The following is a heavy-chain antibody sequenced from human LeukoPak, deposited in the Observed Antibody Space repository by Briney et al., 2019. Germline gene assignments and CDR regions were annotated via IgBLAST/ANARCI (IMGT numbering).Heavy chain of an antibody. CDR3: AKDPARPYDSSGYYSDY. Sequence: GGSLRLSCAASGFTFSHHGMHWVRQAPGKGLEWVAFIRNDGSNNYYADSVKGRFTISRDNSKNNVYLQMYSLRVEDTSIYYCAKDPARPYDSSGYYSDYWGQGTLVTVSS. J-gene: IGHJ4*02. D-gene: IGHD3-22*01. CDR2: IRNDGSNN. V-gene: IGHV3-30*02. CDR1: GFTFSHHG.